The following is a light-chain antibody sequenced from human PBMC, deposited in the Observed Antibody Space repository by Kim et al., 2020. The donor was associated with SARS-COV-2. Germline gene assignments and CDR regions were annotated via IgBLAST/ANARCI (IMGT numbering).Light chain of an antibody. CDR3: SSYTSSSNYV. CDR1: SSDVGGYNY. Sequence: GQSITISFTGTSSDVGGYNYVSWYQQHPGKAPKVMIYDVSNRPSGVSNRFSGSKSGNTASLTISGLQAEDEADYYCSSYTSSSNYVFGTGTKVTVL. J-gene: IGLJ1*01. CDR2: DVS. V-gene: IGLV2-14*03.